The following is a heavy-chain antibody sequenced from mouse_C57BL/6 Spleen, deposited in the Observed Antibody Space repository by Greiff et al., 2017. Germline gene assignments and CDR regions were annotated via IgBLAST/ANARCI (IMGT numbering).Heavy chain of an antibody. J-gene: IGHJ3*01. D-gene: IGHD2-3*01. CDR3: ARDDPAWFAY. CDR1: GYTFTSYW. CDR2: IHPNSGST. Sequence: QVQLQQSGAELVKPGASVKLSCKASGYTFTSYWMHWVKQRPGQGLEWIGMIHPNSGSTNYNEKFKSKATLTVDKSSSTAYMQLSSLTSEDSAVYYCARDDPAWFAYWGQGTLVTVSA. V-gene: IGHV1-64*01.